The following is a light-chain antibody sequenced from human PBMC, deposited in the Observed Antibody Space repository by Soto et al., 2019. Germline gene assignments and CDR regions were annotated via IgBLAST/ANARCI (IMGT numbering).Light chain of an antibody. Sequence: DIVMTQSPDSLAVSLGERATINCKSSQSVLYNSNNKNYLAWYQQKPGQPPKLLIYWASTRESGVPDRFSGSRSGTDFTLTISSLQAEDVAVYYCQQYYILPWTFGQGTKVEIK. V-gene: IGKV4-1*01. CDR1: QSVLYNSNNKNY. CDR2: WAS. J-gene: IGKJ1*01. CDR3: QQYYILPWT.